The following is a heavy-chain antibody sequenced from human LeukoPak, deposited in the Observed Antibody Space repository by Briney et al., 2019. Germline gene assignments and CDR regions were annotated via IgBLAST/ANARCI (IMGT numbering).Heavy chain of an antibody. J-gene: IGHJ6*03. CDR3: ARGYDSNGYIYYYYYMDV. CDR1: GYTFTGYY. V-gene: IGHV1-2*02. D-gene: IGHD3-22*01. Sequence: GASVKVSCKASGYTFTGYYMHWVRQAPGQGLEWMGWINPNSGGTNYAQKFQGRVTMTRDTSISTAYMELSRLRSDDTAVYYCARGYDSNGYIYYYYYMDVWGKGTMVTVSS. CDR2: INPNSGGT.